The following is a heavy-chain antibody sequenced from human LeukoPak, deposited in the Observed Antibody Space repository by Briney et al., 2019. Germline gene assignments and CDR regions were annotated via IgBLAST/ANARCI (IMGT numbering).Heavy chain of an antibody. D-gene: IGHD3-3*01. Sequence: PSETLSLTCTVSGGSISGGSYYWSWIRQPPGKGLEWIGYIYYSGSTKYNLSLKSRVTISVDTSKNQFSLKLSSVTAADTAVYYCARLTEWQTDYWGQGTLVTVSS. J-gene: IGHJ4*02. CDR2: IYYSGST. V-gene: IGHV4-61*01. CDR1: GGSISGGSYY. CDR3: ARLTEWQTDY.